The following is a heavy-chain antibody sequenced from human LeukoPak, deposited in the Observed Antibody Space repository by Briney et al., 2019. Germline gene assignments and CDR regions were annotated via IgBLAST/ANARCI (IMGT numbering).Heavy chain of an antibody. Sequence: GGSLRLSCAASRFSFSDSYMSWIRQAPGKGLEWVANIKQAGSEKYYADSVKGRFTISRDNAKNSLYLEMNSLRAEDTAVYYCARVKDITMVRGVIRYYYGMDVWGQGTTVTVSS. CDR3: ARVKDITMVRGVIRYYYGMDV. CDR1: RFSFSDSY. J-gene: IGHJ6*02. D-gene: IGHD3-10*01. CDR2: IKQAGSEK. V-gene: IGHV3-7*05.